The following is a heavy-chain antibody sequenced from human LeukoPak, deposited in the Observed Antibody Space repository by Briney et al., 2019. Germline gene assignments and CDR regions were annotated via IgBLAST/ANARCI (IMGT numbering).Heavy chain of an antibody. CDR2: ISYYGSNK. J-gene: IGHJ4*02. V-gene: IGHV3-30*11. Sequence: GASLRLACAASGLTFSSYAMQWVRPPPGKGLGWVADISYYGSNKYYADSVKGRFTISRDNSKNPLYLQMNSRGAEDTGVYYCARGDFWSGYYTGIFDYWGQETLVTVSS. CDR3: ARGDFWSGYYTGIFDY. D-gene: IGHD3-3*01. CDR1: GLTFSSYA.